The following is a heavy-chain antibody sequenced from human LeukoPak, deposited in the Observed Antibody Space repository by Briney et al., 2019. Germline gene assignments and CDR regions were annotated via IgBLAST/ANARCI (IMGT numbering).Heavy chain of an antibody. CDR1: GFSLTTNGMC. CDR2: IDWDDDK. CDR3: ARNDRDGYNYVAAY. D-gene: IGHD5-24*01. Sequence: SGPTLVNPTQTLTLTCTFSGFSLTTNGMCVSWIRQPPGEALEWLARIDWDDDKYYSTSLKTRLTISKDTSKNQVVLTMTNMDPVDTATYYCARNDRDGYNYVAAYWGQGTLVTVSS. V-gene: IGHV2-70*11. J-gene: IGHJ4*02.